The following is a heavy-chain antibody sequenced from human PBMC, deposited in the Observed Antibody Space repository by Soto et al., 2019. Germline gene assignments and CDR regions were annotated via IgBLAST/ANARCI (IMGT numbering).Heavy chain of an antibody. CDR3: ARDRDYYGSGSYFYYYYGMDV. Sequence: ASVKVSCKASGYTFTSYGISWVRQAPGQGLEWMGWISAYNGNTNYAQKLQGRVTMTTDTSTSTAYMELGSLRSDDTAVYYCARDRDYYGSGSYFYYYYGMDVWGQGTTVTVSS. J-gene: IGHJ6*02. D-gene: IGHD3-10*01. V-gene: IGHV1-18*01. CDR2: ISAYNGNT. CDR1: GYTFTSYG.